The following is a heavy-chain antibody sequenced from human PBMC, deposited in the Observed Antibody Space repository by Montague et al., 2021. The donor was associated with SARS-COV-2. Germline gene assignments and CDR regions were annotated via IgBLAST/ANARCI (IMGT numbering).Heavy chain of an antibody. D-gene: IGHD2-15*01. J-gene: IGHJ6*02. CDR1: GDCRSTGS. Sequence: SETLSLTCAGAGDCRSTGSWAWIRKAQGRRLVRFAYGLYSGGSSYDSSLKSRVTISVDTSKNQVSLNLRSVTAADTAVYFCVRAGRRDPDTPHLYYYKGMDLWGQGTTVTVSS. CDR2: GLYSGGS. CDR3: VRAGRRDPDTPHLYYYKGMDL. V-gene: IGHV4-59*01.